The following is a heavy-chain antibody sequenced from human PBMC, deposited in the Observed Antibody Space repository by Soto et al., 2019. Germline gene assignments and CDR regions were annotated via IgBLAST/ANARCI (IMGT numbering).Heavy chain of an antibody. Sequence: SETLSLTCTVSGGSISSYYWSWIRQPPGKGLEWIGYIYYSGSTNYNPSLKSRVTISVDTSKNQFSLKLSSVTAADTAVYYCARDRDDFWSGYPGRYYGMDVWGQGTTVTVSS. D-gene: IGHD3-3*01. V-gene: IGHV4-59*01. CDR2: IYYSGST. CDR1: GGSISSYY. CDR3: ARDRDDFWSGYPGRYYGMDV. J-gene: IGHJ6*02.